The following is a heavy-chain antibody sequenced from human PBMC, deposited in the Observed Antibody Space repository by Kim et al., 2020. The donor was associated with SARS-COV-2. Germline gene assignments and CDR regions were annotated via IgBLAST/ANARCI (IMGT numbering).Heavy chain of an antibody. CDR1: GFTFGNFA. CDR3: AKDRPYTYLASTFDY. J-gene: IGHJ4*02. Sequence: GGSLRLSCAVSGFTFGNFAMSWVRQAPGKGLEWVSGIIGTGATTYYADSVKGRFTISRDNSKTTLYLQMNSLRADDTALYYCAKDRPYTYLASTFDYWGQGTLVPGSS. V-gene: IGHV3-23*01. CDR2: IIGTGATT. D-gene: IGHD5-18*01.